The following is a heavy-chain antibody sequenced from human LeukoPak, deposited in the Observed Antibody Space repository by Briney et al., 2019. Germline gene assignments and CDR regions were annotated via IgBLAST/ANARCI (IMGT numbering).Heavy chain of an antibody. CDR2: INPSGGST. D-gene: IGHD6-13*01. Sequence: ASVKVSCKASGYTFTSYYMHWVRQAPGQGLEWMGIINPSGGSTSYAQKFQGRVTMTRDMSTSTVYMELSSLRSEDTAVYYCAVAAGKAGIDYWGQGTLVTISS. J-gene: IGHJ4*02. V-gene: IGHV1-46*01. CDR1: GYTFTSYY. CDR3: AVAAGKAGIDY.